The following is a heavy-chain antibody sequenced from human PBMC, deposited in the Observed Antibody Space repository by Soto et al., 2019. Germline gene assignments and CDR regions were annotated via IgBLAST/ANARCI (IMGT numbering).Heavy chain of an antibody. D-gene: IGHD3-10*01. CDR3: ARGRPRGSGSYYDYYYGMDV. CDR2: IIPIFGTA. CDR1: GGTFSSYA. V-gene: IGHV1-69*13. J-gene: IGHJ6*02. Sequence: SVKVSCKASGGTFSSYAISWVRQAPGQGLEWMGGIIPIFGTANYAQKFQGRVTITADESTSTAYMELSSLRSEDTAVYYCARGRPRGSGSYYDYYYGMDVWGQGTTVTVSS.